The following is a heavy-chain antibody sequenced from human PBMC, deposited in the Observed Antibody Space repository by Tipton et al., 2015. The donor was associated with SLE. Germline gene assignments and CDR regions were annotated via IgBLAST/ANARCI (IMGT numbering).Heavy chain of an antibody. CDR1: GFTFSSYW. V-gene: IGHV3-74*01. CDR3: ARGGIVVVIALRFDP. CDR2: INSDGSST. Sequence: SLRLSCAASGFTFSSYWMHWVRQAPGKGLVWVSRINSDGSSTSYADSVKGRFTISRDNAKNTLYLQMNSLRAEDTAVYYCARGGIVVVIALRFDPWGQGTLVTVSS. D-gene: IGHD2-21*01. J-gene: IGHJ5*02.